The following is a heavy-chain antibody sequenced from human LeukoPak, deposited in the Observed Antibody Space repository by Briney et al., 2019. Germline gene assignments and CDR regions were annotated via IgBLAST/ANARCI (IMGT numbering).Heavy chain of an antibody. Sequence: SETLSLTCAVYGGSFSGYYWSWIRQPPGKGLAWIGEINHSGSTNYNPSLKSRVTISVDTSKNQFSLRLSSVTAADTAVYYCARGRWSGYGLDYWGQGTLVTVSS. CDR1: GGSFSGYY. V-gene: IGHV4-34*01. CDR3: ARGRWSGYGLDY. CDR2: INHSGST. D-gene: IGHD5-12*01. J-gene: IGHJ4*02.